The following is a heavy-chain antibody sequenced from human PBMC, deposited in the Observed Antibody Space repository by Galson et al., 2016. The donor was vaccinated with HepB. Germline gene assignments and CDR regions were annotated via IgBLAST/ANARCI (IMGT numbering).Heavy chain of an antibody. Sequence: SLRLSCTGSGFIFSGSVMHWVRQASGKGLEWVGRIRSKTHCSATAYATSVEGRFTIARDDSKNTTYLLMNSLKTEDTAVYYCSSRDFTHYGVDYWGLGTLVIVSS. V-gene: IGHV3-73*01. D-gene: IGHD3-16*01. CDR3: SSRDFTHYGVDY. CDR2: IRSKTHCSAT. CDR1: GFIFSGSV. J-gene: IGHJ4*02.